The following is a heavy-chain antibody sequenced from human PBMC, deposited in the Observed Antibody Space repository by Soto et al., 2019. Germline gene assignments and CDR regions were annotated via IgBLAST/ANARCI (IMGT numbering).Heavy chain of an antibody. CDR1: GFSLSTYG. V-gene: IGHV3-23*01. CDR2: FSGGSGTT. Sequence: EVQLLESGGGLVQPGGSLRLSCAASGFSLSTYGVTWVRQAPGKGLEWVSGFSGGSGTTHYADSVKGRFSITRDNSKHTAHLEMNSLRVEDTAIYYCAKWNGYGDYWGQGILVTVSS. D-gene: IGHD1-1*01. J-gene: IGHJ4*02. CDR3: AKWNGYGDY.